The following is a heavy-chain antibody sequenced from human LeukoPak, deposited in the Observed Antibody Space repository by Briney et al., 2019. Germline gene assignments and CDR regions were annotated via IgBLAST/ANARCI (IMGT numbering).Heavy chain of an antibody. CDR2: VSVSGGST. D-gene: IGHD2-8*01. CDR3: AKDVKAGNGDYYFDY. Sequence: GGSLRLSCAASGFTFSRYALNWARQAPGKGLEWVSTVSVSGGSTYYADSVKGRFTISRDNSENTLYLQMNSLRAEDTAVYYCAKDVKAGNGDYYFDYWGQGTLVTVSS. CDR1: GFTFSRYA. J-gene: IGHJ4*02. V-gene: IGHV3-23*01.